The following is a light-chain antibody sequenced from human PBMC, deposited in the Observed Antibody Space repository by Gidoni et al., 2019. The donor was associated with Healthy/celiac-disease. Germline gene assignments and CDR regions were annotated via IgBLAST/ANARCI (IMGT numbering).Light chain of an antibody. J-gene: IGLJ3*02. Sequence: QAVLTQPPSVSGAPGQRVTTSCTGSSSNIGAGYDVHWYQQLPGTAPKPLIYVNSNRPSGVPDRFSASKSGTSASLAITGLQAEDEADYYCQSYDGSLSGWGVFGGGTKLTVL. CDR3: QSYDGSLSGWGV. V-gene: IGLV1-40*01. CDR2: VNS. CDR1: SSNIGAGYD.